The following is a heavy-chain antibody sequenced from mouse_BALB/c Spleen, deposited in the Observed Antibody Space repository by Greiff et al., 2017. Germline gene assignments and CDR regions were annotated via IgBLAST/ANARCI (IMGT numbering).Heavy chain of an antibody. CDR3: ARLGLRYPFAY. D-gene: IGHD1-1*01. J-gene: IGHJ3*01. CDR2: INPSTGYT. Sequence: VQLQQSGAELAKPGASVKMSCKASGYTFTSYWMHWVKQRPGQGLEWIGYINPSTGYTEYNQKFKDKATLTADKSSSTAYMQLSSLTSEDSAVYYCARLGLRYPFAYWGQGTLVTVSA. CDR1: GYTFTSYW. V-gene: IGHV1-7*01.